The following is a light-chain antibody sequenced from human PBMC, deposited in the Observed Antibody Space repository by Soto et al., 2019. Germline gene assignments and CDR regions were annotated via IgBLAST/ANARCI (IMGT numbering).Light chain of an antibody. CDR2: GAS. V-gene: IGKV1-13*02. Sequence: AIQLTQSPSSLSASVGDRVTITCRASQGISSAFAWYQQKPGKAPKLLIYGASSLESGVPSRFSGSGSGTDFTLTISSLQPEDCATDYCQQFNSYPALTCGGGTKVEIK. CDR1: QGISSA. CDR3: QQFNSYPALT. J-gene: IGKJ4*01.